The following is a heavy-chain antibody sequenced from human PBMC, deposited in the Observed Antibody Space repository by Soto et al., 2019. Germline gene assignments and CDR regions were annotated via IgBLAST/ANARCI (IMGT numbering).Heavy chain of an antibody. V-gene: IGHV1-46*01. Sequence: ASVKVSCKASGYTFSTYYMTWVRQAPGQGLEWMGTISPSGDNTTYAQKFQGRVTLARDTSTSTVYMELRSLRTEDEAVYYCGRSGMGTAVYATYVWGQGTTVTVSS. CDR1: GYTFSTYY. CDR3: GRSGMGTAVYATYV. J-gene: IGHJ6*02. CDR2: ISPSGDNT. D-gene: IGHD7-27*01.